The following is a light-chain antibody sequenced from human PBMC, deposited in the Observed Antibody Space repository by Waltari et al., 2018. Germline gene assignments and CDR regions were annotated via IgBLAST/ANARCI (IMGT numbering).Light chain of an antibody. V-gene: IGLV2-14*03. CDR3: SSYSRSAFL. J-gene: IGLJ2*01. CDR1: SSDVGSYNY. CDR2: DVS. Sequence: QSALTQPASVSGSPGQSITISCPGTSSDVGSYNYVSWYQQYPGRAPKLMIYDVSSRPSGVSNRFSGSKSGNTASLTISGLQPEDEATYYCSSYSRSAFLFGGGTKLTVL.